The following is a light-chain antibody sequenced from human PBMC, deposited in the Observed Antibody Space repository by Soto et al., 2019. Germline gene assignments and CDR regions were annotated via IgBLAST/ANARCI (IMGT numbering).Light chain of an antibody. V-gene: IGLV1-40*01. CDR1: SSNIGAGYD. Sequence: QSVLTQPPSVSGAPGQRVTISCTGSSSNIGAGYDVHWYQHLPGTAPKLVIFSNVNRPSGVPDRFSGSKSGTSASLAITGLQAEDEADYYCQSFDSSLSGSYVFGTGTKLTVL. CDR3: QSFDSSLSGSYV. CDR2: SNV. J-gene: IGLJ1*01.